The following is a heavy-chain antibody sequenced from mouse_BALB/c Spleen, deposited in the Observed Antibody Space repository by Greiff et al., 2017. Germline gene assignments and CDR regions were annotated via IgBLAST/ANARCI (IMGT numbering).Heavy chain of an antibody. CDR1: GYTFTSYT. CDR3: ARRDYGYGDAMDY. Sequence: VQLVESAAELARPGASVKMSCKASGYTFTSYTMHWVKQRPGQGLEWIGYINPSSGYTEYNQKFKDKTTLTADKSSSTAYMQLSSLTSEDSAVYYCARRDYGYGDAMDYWGQGTSVTVSS. CDR2: INPSSGYT. D-gene: IGHD1-2*01. J-gene: IGHJ4*01. V-gene: IGHV1-4*02.